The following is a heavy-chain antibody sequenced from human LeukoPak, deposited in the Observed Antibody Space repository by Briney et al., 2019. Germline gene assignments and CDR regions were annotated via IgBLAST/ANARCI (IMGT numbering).Heavy chain of an antibody. CDR1: GDTLTKLS. D-gene: IGHD3-9*01. CDR2: FDPEDGET. V-gene: IGHV1-24*01. Sequence: GASVKVSCKVSGDTLTKLSMHWVRQAPGKGLEWMGHFDPEDGETIYAQKFQGRLTMTEDTSTNTAYMELSSLRSDDTAIYYCGTGRSIFTLVAWGQGTTVTVSS. J-gene: IGHJ6*02. CDR3: GTGRSIFTLVA.